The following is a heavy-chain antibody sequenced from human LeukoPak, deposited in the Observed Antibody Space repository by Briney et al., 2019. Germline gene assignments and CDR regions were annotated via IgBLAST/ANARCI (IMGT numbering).Heavy chain of an antibody. V-gene: IGHV3-23*01. CDR3: AKDSDRIHPTNDY. J-gene: IGHJ4*02. CDR2: LSGSGGST. Sequence: PGGTLRLSCAASGFTFSSYGMSRVRQAPGKGLEWVSALSGSGGSTYYADSVKGRFTISRDNSKNTLYLQMNSLRAEDTAVYYCAKDSDRIHPTNDYWGQGTLVTVSS. D-gene: IGHD5-18*01. CDR1: GFTFSSYG.